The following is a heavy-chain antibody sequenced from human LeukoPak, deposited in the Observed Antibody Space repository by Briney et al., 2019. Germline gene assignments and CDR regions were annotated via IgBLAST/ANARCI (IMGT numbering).Heavy chain of an antibody. Sequence: PGGSLRLSCAASGFTFSSYSMNWVRQAPGKGLEWVSSISSSSSYINYADSVKGRFTISRDNAKNSLYLQMNSLRAEDTAVYYCARGGYYDSSLDYWGQGTLVTVSS. CDR2: ISSSSSYI. D-gene: IGHD3-22*01. CDR1: GFTFSSYS. V-gene: IGHV3-21*01. CDR3: ARGGYYDSSLDY. J-gene: IGHJ4*02.